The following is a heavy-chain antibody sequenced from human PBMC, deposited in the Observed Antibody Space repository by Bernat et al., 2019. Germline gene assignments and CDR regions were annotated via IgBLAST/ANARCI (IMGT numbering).Heavy chain of an antibody. V-gene: IGHV3-48*01. D-gene: IGHD3-10*01. Sequence: EVQLVESGGGLVQPGGSLRLSCAASGFTFSSYSMNWVRQAPGKGLEWVSYISSSSSTIYYADSVKGRFTISRDNAKNSLYLQMNSLRAEDTAVDYCARPLGRGSYYNRFWGQGTLVTVSS. CDR3: ARPLGRGSYYNRF. CDR1: GFTFSSYS. J-gene: IGHJ4*02. CDR2: ISSSSSTI.